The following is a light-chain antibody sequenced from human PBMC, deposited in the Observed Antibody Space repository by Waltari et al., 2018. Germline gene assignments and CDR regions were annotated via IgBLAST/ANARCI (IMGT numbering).Light chain of an antibody. V-gene: IGLV7-46*01. CDR3: LVSYSGALWV. J-gene: IGLJ3*02. Sequence: QAVVTQEPSLTVSPGGTVTLTCGSSSGPFPSGHYPYWFQQKPGQAPRTLIYDTRNKHSWTPARFSGSLLGGKAALTLSGAQPDDEATYYCLVSYSGALWVFGGGTKLTVL. CDR2: DTR. CDR1: SGPFPSGHY.